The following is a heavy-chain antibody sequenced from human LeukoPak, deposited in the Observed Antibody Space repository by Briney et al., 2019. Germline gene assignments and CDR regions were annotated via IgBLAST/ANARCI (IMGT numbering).Heavy chain of an antibody. CDR1: GGSISSNY. D-gene: IGHD6-19*01. CDR2: IYDSGST. Sequence: KPSETLSLTCTVSGGSISSNYWSWIRQPPGKGLEWIGYIYDSGSTNYNPSLNSRATISEDMSKNQFSLKVRSVTAADTAVYYCARSTGGWSCFDHWGQGILVTVSS. V-gene: IGHV4-59*01. J-gene: IGHJ4*02. CDR3: ARSTGGWSCFDH.